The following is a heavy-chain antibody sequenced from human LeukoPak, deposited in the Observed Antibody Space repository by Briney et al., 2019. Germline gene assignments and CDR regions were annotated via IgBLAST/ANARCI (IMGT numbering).Heavy chain of an antibody. CDR1: GFTFSNYW. CDR2: INSDGSST. J-gene: IGHJ4*02. Sequence: GGSLRLSCAASGFTFSNYWMHWVRQAPGKGLVWVSRINSDGSSTTYADSVKGRFTISRDNAKNTLYLQMNSLRADDTPVYYCARDRATTMFDYWAQGTLVTVPS. D-gene: IGHD5-24*01. CDR3: ARDRATTMFDY. V-gene: IGHV3-74*01.